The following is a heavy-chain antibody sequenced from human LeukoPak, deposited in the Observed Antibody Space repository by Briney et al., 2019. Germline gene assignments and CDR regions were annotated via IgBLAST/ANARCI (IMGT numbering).Heavy chain of an antibody. J-gene: IGHJ3*02. CDR2: IKQDGIEK. CDR3: AREAMVRGVPDAFDI. CDR1: GFTFSNAW. D-gene: IGHD3-10*01. Sequence: GGSLRLSCAASGFTFSNAWMSWVRQAPGKGLEWVANIKQDGIEKYFVDSVKGRFAISRDNAKNSLYLQMNNLRAEDTAVYYCAREAMVRGVPDAFDIWGQGTVVTVSS. V-gene: IGHV3-7*01.